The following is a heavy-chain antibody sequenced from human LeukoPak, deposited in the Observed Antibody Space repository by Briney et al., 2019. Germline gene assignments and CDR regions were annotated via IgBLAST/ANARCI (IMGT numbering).Heavy chain of an antibody. CDR2: IKQDGSEK. V-gene: IGHV3-7*01. J-gene: IGHJ4*02. Sequence: PRGSLRLSCAASGFTFSSYWMSWVRQAPGKGLEWVANIKQDGSEKYYVDSVKGRFTISRDNAKNSLYLQMNSLRAEDTAVYYCARERIAAAGFFDYWGQGTLVTVSS. D-gene: IGHD6-13*01. CDR3: ARERIAAAGFFDY. CDR1: GFTFSSYW.